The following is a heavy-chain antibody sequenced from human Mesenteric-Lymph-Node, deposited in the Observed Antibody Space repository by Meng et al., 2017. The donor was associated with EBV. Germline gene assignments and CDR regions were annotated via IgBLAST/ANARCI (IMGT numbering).Heavy chain of an antibody. D-gene: IGHD1-1*01. CDR1: GASISSGGYF. Sequence: QVPLPGSGPGRVKPSETLSLTCTVSGASISSGGYFWNWIRQSPGKGLELIGYIFYGGYTYYNLSLKSRVTISVDVSKNQFSLKLTSVTAADTAVYYCARMEFTYSWYFDLWGRGTLVTVSS. J-gene: IGHJ2*01. CDR3: ARMEFTYSWYFDL. CDR2: IFYGGYT. V-gene: IGHV4-30-4*01.